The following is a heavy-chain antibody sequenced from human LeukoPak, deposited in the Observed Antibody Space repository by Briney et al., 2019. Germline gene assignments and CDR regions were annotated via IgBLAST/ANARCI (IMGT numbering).Heavy chain of an antibody. Sequence: GASVKVSCKASGFTFTSSAVQWVRQARGQHLEWIGWIVVCSGNTNYAQKFQERVTITRDMSTSTAYMELSSLRSEDTAVYYCAAAEYSGLHVNDYWGQGTLVTVSS. J-gene: IGHJ4*02. CDR3: AAAEYSGLHVNDY. D-gene: IGHD5-12*01. V-gene: IGHV1-58*01. CDR2: IVVCSGNT. CDR1: GFTFTSSA.